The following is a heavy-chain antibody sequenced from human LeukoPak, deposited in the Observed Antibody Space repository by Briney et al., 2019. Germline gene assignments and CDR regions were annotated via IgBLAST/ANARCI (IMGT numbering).Heavy chain of an antibody. CDR1: GGSISHYY. D-gene: IGHD1-26*01. J-gene: IGHJ4*02. CDR2: IYQSGTT. Sequence: PSETPSLTCTVSGGSISHYYWSWIRQPPGKGLEWIGYIYQSGTTNYHPSLKSRVTISVDTSKNQFSLKLTSMTAADTAVYYCARALGYYAFYFDHWGQGTLVTVSS. CDR3: ARALGYYAFYFDH. V-gene: IGHV4-59*01.